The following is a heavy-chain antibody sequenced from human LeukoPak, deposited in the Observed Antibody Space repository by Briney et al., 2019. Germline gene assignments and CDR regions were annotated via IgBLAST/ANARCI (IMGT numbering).Heavy chain of an antibody. CDR2: IYWNDDK. V-gene: IGHV2-5*01. J-gene: IGHJ3*02. D-gene: IGHD6-6*01. CDR1: GFSLSTSGVG. Sequence: ESGPTLVKPTQTLTLTCTFSGFSLSTSGVGVGWIRQPPGKALEWLALIYWNDDKRYSPSLKSRLTITKGTSKNQVVLTMTNMDPVDTATYYCAHRRIAARTDAFDIWGQGTMVTVSS. CDR3: AHRRIAARTDAFDI.